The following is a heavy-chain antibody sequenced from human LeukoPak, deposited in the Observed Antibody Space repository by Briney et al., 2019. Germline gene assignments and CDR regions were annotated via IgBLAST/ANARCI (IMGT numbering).Heavy chain of an antibody. J-gene: IGHJ6*03. D-gene: IGHD2-21*02. Sequence: PSETLSLTCAVSGGSISSSNWWSWVRQPPGKGLEWIGEIYHSGSSNYNPSFKSRATISVDTSKNQFSLKLSSVTAADTAVDYCAREVTTIPHYYYYYMDVWGKGTTVTVSS. CDR2: IYHSGSS. V-gene: IGHV4-4*02. CDR3: AREVTTIPHYYYYYMDV. CDR1: GGSISSSNW.